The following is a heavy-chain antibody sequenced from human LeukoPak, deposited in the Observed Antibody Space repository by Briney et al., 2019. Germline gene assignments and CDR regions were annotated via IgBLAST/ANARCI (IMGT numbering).Heavy chain of an antibody. CDR2: ISYDGSNK. CDR3: ARGLSVAGDIDY. CDR1: GFTFSSYG. D-gene: IGHD6-19*01. Sequence: PGRSLRLSCAASGFTFSSYGMHWVRQVPGKGLEWVAVISYDGSNKYYADSVKGRFTISRDNSKNTLYLQMNSLRAEDTAVYYCARGLSVAGDIDYWGQGTLVTVSS. J-gene: IGHJ4*02. V-gene: IGHV3-30*19.